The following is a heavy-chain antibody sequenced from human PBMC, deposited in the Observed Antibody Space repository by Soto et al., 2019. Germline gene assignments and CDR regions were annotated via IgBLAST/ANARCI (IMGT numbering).Heavy chain of an antibody. V-gene: IGHV3-11*05. D-gene: IGHD2-15*01. CDR1: GFTFIDFY. J-gene: IGHJ4*02. CDR2: ISTRGNYT. Sequence: QVQLVESGGGLVKPGGSLRLSCAASGFTFIDFYMSWIRQAPGKGLEWVSDISTRGNYTDYTDSVKGRFTISRDNAKNSLYLQMDGLRAEDTAIYYCARCTGGNCSYDHWGQGTLVTVSS. CDR3: ARCTGGNCSYDH.